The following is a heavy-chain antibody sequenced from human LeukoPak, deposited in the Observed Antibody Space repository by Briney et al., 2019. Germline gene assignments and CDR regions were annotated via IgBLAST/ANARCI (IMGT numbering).Heavy chain of an antibody. D-gene: IGHD3-10*01. CDR2: ISSSSSYI. CDR1: GFTFSSYS. Sequence: GGSLRLSCAASGFTFSSYSMNWGRQAPGKGLEWVSSISSSSSYIYYADSVKGRFTISRDNAKNSLYLQMNSLRAEDTAVYYCARDLMVRGGFGFDPWGQGTLVTVTS. CDR3: ARDLMVRGGFGFDP. V-gene: IGHV3-21*01. J-gene: IGHJ5*02.